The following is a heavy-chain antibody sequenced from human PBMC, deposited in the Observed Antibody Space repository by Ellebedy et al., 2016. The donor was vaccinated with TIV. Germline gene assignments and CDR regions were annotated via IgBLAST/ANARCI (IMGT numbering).Heavy chain of an antibody. CDR3: LAEVGSRAFHI. J-gene: IGHJ3*02. CDR1: GFTFSYYA. V-gene: IGHV3-30-3*01. CDR2: LSYDGSNI. D-gene: IGHD1-26*01. Sequence: GESLKISCAASGFTFSYYAMHWVRQAPGKGLEWVALLSYDGSNIYYADSVKGRFTISRDNSKNTLHLQMNSLRDEDTAMYYCLAEVGSRAFHIWGQGRRVTVSS.